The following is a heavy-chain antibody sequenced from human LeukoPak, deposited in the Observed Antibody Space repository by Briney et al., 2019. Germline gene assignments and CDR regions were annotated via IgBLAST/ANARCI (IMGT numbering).Heavy chain of an antibody. CDR1: GYSISSGYY. J-gene: IGHJ4*02. Sequence: SETLSLTCTVSGYSISSGYYWGWIRQPPGKGLEWIGSIYHSGSTYYNPSLKSRVTISVDTSKNQFSLKLSSVTAADTAVYYCAGQYYDYVWGSYRLDYWGQGTLVTVSS. CDR2: IYHSGST. CDR3: AGQYYDYVWGSYRLDY. D-gene: IGHD3-16*02. V-gene: IGHV4-38-2*02.